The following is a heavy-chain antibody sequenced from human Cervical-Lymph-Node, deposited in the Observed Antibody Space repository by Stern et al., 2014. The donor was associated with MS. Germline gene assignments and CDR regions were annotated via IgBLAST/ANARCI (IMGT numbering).Heavy chain of an antibody. J-gene: IGHJ2*01. Sequence: VQLAQSGAEVKKPGASVKVSCKASGYTFTSYGISWVRQAPGQGLEWMGWISAYNGNTNYAQKLQGRVTMTTNTSTSTAYMELRSLRSDDTAVYYCARDQRYYDSSGYYYWYFDLWGRGTLVTVSS. V-gene: IGHV1-18*04. CDR1: GYTFTSYG. CDR2: ISAYNGNT. D-gene: IGHD3-22*01. CDR3: ARDQRYYDSSGYYYWYFDL.